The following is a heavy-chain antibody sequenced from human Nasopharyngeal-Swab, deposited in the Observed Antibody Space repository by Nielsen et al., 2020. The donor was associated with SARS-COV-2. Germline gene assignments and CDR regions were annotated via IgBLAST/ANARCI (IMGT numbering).Heavy chain of an antibody. D-gene: IGHD3-16*02. CDR1: GFSFSTYW. J-gene: IGHJ6*03. CDR2: IKQDGSEK. V-gene: IGHV3-7*03. CDR3: ARQGVFVPAYFHQYYMDV. Sequence: ESLKISCAASGFSFSTYWMTLVRQAPGKVLEWVANIKQDGSEKYYVDSVKGRFTVSRDNPKNLLYLQVNSLRAEETAVYYCARQGVFVPAYFHQYYMDVWGKGTTVTVSS.